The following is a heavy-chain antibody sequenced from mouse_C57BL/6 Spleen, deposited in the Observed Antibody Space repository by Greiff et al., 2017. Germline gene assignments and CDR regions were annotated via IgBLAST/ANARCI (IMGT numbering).Heavy chain of an antibody. J-gene: IGHJ4*01. Sequence: VKLMESGAELVRPGASVKLSCKASGYTFTDYYINWVKQRPGQGLEWIARIYPGSGNTYYNEKFKGKATLTAEKSSSTAYMQLSSLTSEDSAVYFCARGGYYYGSSYGAMDYWGQGTSVTVSS. CDR3: ARGGYYYGSSYGAMDY. D-gene: IGHD1-1*01. CDR2: IYPGSGNT. V-gene: IGHV1-76*01. CDR1: GYTFTDYY.